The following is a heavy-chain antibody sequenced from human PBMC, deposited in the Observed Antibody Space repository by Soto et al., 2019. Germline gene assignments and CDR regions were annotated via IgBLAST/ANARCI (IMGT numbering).Heavy chain of an antibody. Sequence: SETLSLTCAISGASISTRGYTWTWIRQSPGKGLEWIGYIYPSGATNYKPSLKSRVTISLEPSRNRFSLTVNSATAADTAVYYCARAVFSPVVYIDFCGQVTTVTGSS. J-gene: IGHJ6*03. D-gene: IGHD2-8*01. V-gene: IGHV4-30-2*06. CDR1: GASISTRGYT. CDR2: IYPSGAT. CDR3: ARAVFSPVVYIDF.